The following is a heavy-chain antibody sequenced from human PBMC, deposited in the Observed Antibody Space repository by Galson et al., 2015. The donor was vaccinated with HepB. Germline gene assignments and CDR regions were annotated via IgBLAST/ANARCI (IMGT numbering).Heavy chain of an antibody. J-gene: IGHJ4*02. CDR3: ARDWGIHSSGWLFDY. CDR2: ISSSSSYT. D-gene: IGHD6-19*01. V-gene: IGHV3-11*06. CDR1: GFTFSDYY. Sequence: SLRLSCAASGFTFSDYYMSWIRQAPGRGLEWVSYISSSSSYTNYADSVKGRFTISRDNAKNSLYLQMNSLRAEDTAVYYCARDWGIHSSGWLFDYWGQGTLVTVSS.